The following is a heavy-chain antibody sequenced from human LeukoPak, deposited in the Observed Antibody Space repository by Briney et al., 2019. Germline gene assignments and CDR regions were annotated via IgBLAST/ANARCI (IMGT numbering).Heavy chain of an antibody. CDR2: IYYSGST. Sequence: SETLSLTCTVSGGSISSYYWSWIRQPPGKGLEWIGYIYYSGSTNYNPSLKSRVTISVDTSKNQFSLKLSSVTAADTAVYYCARSRQASGLFNSWGQGTLVTVSS. CDR3: ARSRQASGLFNS. J-gene: IGHJ5*01. D-gene: IGHD3-10*01. CDR1: GGSISSYY. V-gene: IGHV4-59*12.